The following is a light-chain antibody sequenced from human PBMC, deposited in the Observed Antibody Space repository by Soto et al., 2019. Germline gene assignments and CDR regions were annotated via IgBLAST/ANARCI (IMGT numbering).Light chain of an antibody. CDR3: LQDYNYSFT. Sequence: AIQMTQSPSSLSASVGDRVTITCRASQDIRNDLGRYQQKPGQAPNLLIYAASTLQSGVPSRFSGSGSGTDFTLTISNLQFEDFATYYCLQDYNYSFTFGPGTKVDIK. CDR2: AAS. V-gene: IGKV1-6*01. CDR1: QDIRND. J-gene: IGKJ3*01.